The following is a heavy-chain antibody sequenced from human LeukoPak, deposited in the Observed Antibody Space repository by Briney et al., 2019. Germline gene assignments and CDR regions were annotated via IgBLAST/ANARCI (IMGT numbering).Heavy chain of an antibody. J-gene: IGHJ4*02. CDR2: IYTSGST. Sequence: MPSETLSLTCTVSGGSISSGSYYWSWIRQPAGKGLEWIGRIYTSGSTNYNPSLKSRVTISVDTSKDQFSLKLSSVTAADTAMYYCSYGYVDYFDYWGQGTLVTVPS. CDR1: GGSISSGSYY. D-gene: IGHD5-12*01. V-gene: IGHV4-61*02. CDR3: SYGYVDYFDY.